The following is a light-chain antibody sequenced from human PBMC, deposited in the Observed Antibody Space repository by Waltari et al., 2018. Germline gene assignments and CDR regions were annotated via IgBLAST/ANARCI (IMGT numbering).Light chain of an antibody. Sequence: ESVFTHSPATLSLSRGETATLSCSASQSVGTYLAWHQQKPGQVPRLLIYDASNRATGIPARFRGSGSGADFTLTISNLEAEDFAVYYCQQRSNWPPHTFGQGAKLEIK. V-gene: IGKV3-11*01. CDR1: QSVGTY. CDR3: QQRSNWPPHT. J-gene: IGKJ2*01. CDR2: DAS.